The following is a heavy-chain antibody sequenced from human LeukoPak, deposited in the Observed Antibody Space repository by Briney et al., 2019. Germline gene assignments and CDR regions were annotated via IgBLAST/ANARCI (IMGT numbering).Heavy chain of an antibody. CDR2: IIPIFGTA. Sequence: SVKVSCKASGGTFSSYAISWVRQAPGQGLEWMGGIIPIFGTANYAQKFQGRVTITADESTSTAYMELSSLRSGDTAVYYCARGTRLGELSSFDYWGQGTLVTVSS. J-gene: IGHJ4*02. V-gene: IGHV1-69*01. CDR3: ARGTRLGELSSFDY. CDR1: GGTFSSYA. D-gene: IGHD3-16*02.